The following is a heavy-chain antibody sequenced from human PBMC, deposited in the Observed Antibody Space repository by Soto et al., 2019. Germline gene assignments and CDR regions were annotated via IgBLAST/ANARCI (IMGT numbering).Heavy chain of an antibody. CDR3: ARVTTGTTTKGFDY. J-gene: IGHJ4*02. CDR1: GGSVSSSSYY. Sequence: PSETLSLTCTVSGGSVSSSSYYWGWVRQPPGKGLEWIGYIYYSGSTNYNPSLKSRVTISVDTSKNQFSLKLSSVTAADTAIYYCARVTTGTTTKGFDYWGQGTLVTVSS. CDR2: IYYSGST. D-gene: IGHD1-1*01. V-gene: IGHV4-61*05.